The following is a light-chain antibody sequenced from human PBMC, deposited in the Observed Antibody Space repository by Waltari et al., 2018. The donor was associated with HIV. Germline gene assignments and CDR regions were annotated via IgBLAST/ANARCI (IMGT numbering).Light chain of an antibody. CDR3: QSTDRSGTYWV. CDR1: AFPKHY. CDR2: QDT. J-gene: IGLJ3*02. Sequence: SYELTQPPSVSVSPGQTARITCSGDAFPKHYAYWFQQKPGQAPVLVIYQDTERPSGIPERLSGSSLGTMVTLTITGVQAEDEADYYCQSTDRSGTYWVFGGGTKLTVL. V-gene: IGLV3-25*03.